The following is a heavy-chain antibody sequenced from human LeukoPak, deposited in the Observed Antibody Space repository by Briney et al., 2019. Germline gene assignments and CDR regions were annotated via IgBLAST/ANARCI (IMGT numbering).Heavy chain of an antibody. V-gene: IGHV3-15*01. CDR3: TTELSGSFDY. CDR1: GFTFSNAW. Sequence: GGSLRLSWAASGFTFSNAWMTWVRQAPGKGLEWVGGIRSKTHGGTTDYAAPVKGRFTISRDDSKNTLYLQMNTLKTEDSAVYYCTTELSGSFDYWGQGTLVTVSS. J-gene: IGHJ4*02. D-gene: IGHD1-26*01. CDR2: IRSKTHGGTT.